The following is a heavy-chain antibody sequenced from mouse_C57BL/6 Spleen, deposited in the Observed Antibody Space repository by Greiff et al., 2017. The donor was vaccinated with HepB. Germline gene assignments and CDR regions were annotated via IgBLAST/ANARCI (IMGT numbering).Heavy chain of an antibody. CDR3: ARKEDYDGDCYAMDY. J-gene: IGHJ4*01. CDR1: GFSLTSYG. CDR2: IWSGGST. V-gene: IGHV2-2*01. D-gene: IGHD2-4*01. Sequence: VKLMESGPGLVQPSQSLSITCTVSGFSLTSYGVHWVRQSPGKGLEWLGVIWSGGSTDYNAAFISRLSISKDNSKSQVFFKMNSLQADDTAIYYCARKEDYDGDCYAMDYWGQGTSVTVSS.